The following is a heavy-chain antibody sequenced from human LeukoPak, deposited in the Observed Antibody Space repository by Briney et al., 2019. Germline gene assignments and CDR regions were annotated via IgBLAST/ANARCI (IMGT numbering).Heavy chain of an antibody. CDR3: ARAEGYYDFWSGYPNWFDP. J-gene: IGHJ5*02. CDR1: GGTFSSYA. CDR2: IIPIFGTA. V-gene: IGHV1-69*13. Sequence: SVTVSCTASGGTFSSYAISWVRQAPGQGLEWMGGIIPIFGTANYAQKFQGRVTITADESTSTAYMELSSLRSEDTAVYYCARAEGYYDFWSGYPNWFDPWGQGTLVTVSS. D-gene: IGHD3-3*01.